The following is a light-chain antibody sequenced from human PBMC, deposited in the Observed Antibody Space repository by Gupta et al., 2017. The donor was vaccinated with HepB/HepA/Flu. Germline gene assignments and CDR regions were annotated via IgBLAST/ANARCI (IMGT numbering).Light chain of an antibody. CDR2: AAS. CDR3: HQYNSYLPT. V-gene: IGKV1D-16*01. CDR1: QGISSW. Sequence: DIQMIQSPCSLSASAGDRVTITCRASQGISSWLAWYQQKPDKAPKSLIYAASSLQGGVPSRFSGSGSGTDFTLTISSLQPEDFATYYCHQYNSYLPTFGQGTRLEIK. J-gene: IGKJ5*01.